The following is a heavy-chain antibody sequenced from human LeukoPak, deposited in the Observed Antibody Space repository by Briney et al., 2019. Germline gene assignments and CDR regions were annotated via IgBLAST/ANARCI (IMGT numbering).Heavy chain of an antibody. CDR3: ARGRSPYYYDSSGPLVG. Sequence: SETLSLTCAVYGVSFSGYYWSWLRQPPGKGLEWIGEINHSGSTNYNPSLKSRVTISVDTSKNQFSLKLSSVTAADTAVYYCARGRSPYYYDSSGPLVGWGQGTLVTVSS. V-gene: IGHV4-34*01. J-gene: IGHJ4*02. D-gene: IGHD3-22*01. CDR1: GVSFSGYY. CDR2: INHSGST.